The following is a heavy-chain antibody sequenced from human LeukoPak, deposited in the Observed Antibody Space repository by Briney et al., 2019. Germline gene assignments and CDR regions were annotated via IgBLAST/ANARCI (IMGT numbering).Heavy chain of an antibody. CDR1: GYTFTGYY. Sequence: AASVKVSCKASGYTFTGYYMHWVRQAPGQGLEWMGWINPNSGGTNYAQKFQGRVTMTRDTSISTAYMELSRLRSDDTAVYYCARDLTYLGASPFFDYWGQGTLVTVSS. CDR3: ARDLTYLGASPFFDY. CDR2: INPNSGGT. V-gene: IGHV1-2*02. D-gene: IGHD1-26*01. J-gene: IGHJ4*02.